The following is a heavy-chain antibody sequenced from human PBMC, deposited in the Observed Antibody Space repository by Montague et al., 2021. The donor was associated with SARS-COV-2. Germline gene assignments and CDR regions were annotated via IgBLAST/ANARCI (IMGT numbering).Heavy chain of an antibody. CDR3: ARRARWNIVVVVGDRHAFDI. CDR1: GGSISSSSYY. Sequence: SETLSLTCTVSGGSISSSSYYWGWIRQPPGKGLEWIGYIYSSGSTYYNPSLKSRVTISVDTSKNQFSLKLSSVTAADTAVYYCARRARWNIVVVVGDRHAFDIWGQGTMVTVSS. J-gene: IGHJ3*02. D-gene: IGHD2-15*01. CDR2: IYSSGST. V-gene: IGHV4-39*01.